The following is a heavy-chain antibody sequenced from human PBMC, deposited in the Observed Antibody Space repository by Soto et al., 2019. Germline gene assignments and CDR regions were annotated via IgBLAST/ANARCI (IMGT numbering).Heavy chain of an antibody. CDR2: INVGNGKT. D-gene: IGHD1-1*01. Sequence: QVQLVQSGAEVKKPGASVKVSCKASGYIFTAYNIHWVRQAPGQGLEWMGWINVGNGKTIYSQRLQGRVTLTRDTSASTVYMELNSLSSEDTAVYYCARDETDWGQGNLVTVSS. J-gene: IGHJ4*02. V-gene: IGHV1-3*01. CDR1: GYIFTAYN. CDR3: ARDETD.